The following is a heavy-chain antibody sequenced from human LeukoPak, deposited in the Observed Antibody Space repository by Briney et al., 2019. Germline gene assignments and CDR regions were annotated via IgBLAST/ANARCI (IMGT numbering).Heavy chain of an antibody. CDR2: IYYSGST. J-gene: IGHJ4*02. D-gene: IGHD3-10*01. CDR3: ARGGAYYYGSGSYYLNY. V-gene: IGHV4-59*01. Sequence: PSETLSLTCTVSGGSINSYYWSWIRQPPGKGLEWIGYIYYSGSTNYNPSLKSRVTISIDTSKNQFSLKLSSVTAADTAVYYCARGGAYYYGSGSYYLNYWGQGTLVTVSS. CDR1: GGSINSYY.